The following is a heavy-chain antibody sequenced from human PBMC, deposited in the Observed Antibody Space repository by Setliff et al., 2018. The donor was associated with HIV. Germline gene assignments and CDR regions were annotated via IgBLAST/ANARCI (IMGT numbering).Heavy chain of an antibody. Sequence: PSETLSLTCTVSGGSISSGDYYWSWIRQPPGKGLEWIGNIYDSESTYYNPSLKSRVTISVDTSKNQFSLKLSSVTAEDTAVYYCARHDSGGYYSLDYWGQGTLVTVSS. CDR1: GGSISSGDYY. CDR3: ARHDSGGYYSLDY. V-gene: IGHV4-30-4*08. J-gene: IGHJ4*02. CDR2: IYDSEST. D-gene: IGHD3-22*01.